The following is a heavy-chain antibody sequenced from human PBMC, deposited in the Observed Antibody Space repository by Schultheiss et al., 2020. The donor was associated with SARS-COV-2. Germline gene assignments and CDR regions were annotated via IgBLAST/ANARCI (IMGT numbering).Heavy chain of an antibody. CDR3: ARETYINWGSARHFDY. V-gene: IGHV4-61*01. J-gene: IGHJ4*02. CDR1: GGSVSSGTYY. D-gene: IGHD7-27*01. Sequence: SQTLSLTCTVSGGSVSSGTYYWSWIRQPPGKGLEWIGEINHGGSTNYNPSLKSRVTISVDTSKNQFSLKLTSVTDADTAVYYCARETYINWGSARHFDYWGQGALVTVSS. CDR2: INHGGST.